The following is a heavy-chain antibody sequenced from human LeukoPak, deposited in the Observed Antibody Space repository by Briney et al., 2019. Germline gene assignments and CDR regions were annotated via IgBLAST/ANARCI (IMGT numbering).Heavy chain of an antibody. Sequence: GESRNIPCKSSVYSFTDYWVAGVRHIPGKGLGWMGIIYPGDSDTRYTPSFQRQVTLSADKSIRTACLQWSSLKASDTAMYYCVRQYSRSASDAFDMWGEGTMVTVS. D-gene: IGHD6-6*01. V-gene: IGHV5-51*01. CDR2: IYPGDSDT. CDR1: VYSFTDYW. J-gene: IGHJ3*02. CDR3: VRQYSRSASDAFDM.